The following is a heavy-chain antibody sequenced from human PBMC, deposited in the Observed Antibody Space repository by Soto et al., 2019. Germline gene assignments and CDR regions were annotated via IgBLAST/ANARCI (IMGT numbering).Heavy chain of an antibody. V-gene: IGHV3-30*18. CDR2: ISYDGSNK. D-gene: IGHD2-15*01. J-gene: IGHJ6*02. Sequence: GGSLRLSCAASGFTFSSYGMHWVRQAPGKGLEWVAVISYDGSNKYYADSVKGRFTISRDNSKNTLYLQMNSLRAEDTAVYYCAKDRDPVGIVVVVAATYYYYYGMDVWGQGTTVTVSS. CDR3: AKDRDPVGIVVVVAATYYYYYGMDV. CDR1: GFTFSSYG.